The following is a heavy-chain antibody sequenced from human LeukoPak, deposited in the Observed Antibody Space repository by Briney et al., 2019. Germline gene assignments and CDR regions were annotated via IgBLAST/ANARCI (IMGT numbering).Heavy chain of an antibody. CDR3: ATRYCSSTSCYGDDAFDI. CDR2: INAGNGNT. Sequence: ASVKVSCKASGYTFTSYGINWVRQAPGQRLEWMGWINAGNGNTKYSQKFQGRVTITRDTSASTAYMELSSLRSEDTAVYYCATRYCSSTSCYGDDAFDIWGQGTMVTVSS. CDR1: GYTFTSYG. J-gene: IGHJ3*02. V-gene: IGHV1-3*01. D-gene: IGHD2-2*01.